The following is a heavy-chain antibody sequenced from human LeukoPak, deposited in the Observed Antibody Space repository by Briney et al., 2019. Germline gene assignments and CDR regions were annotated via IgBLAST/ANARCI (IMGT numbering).Heavy chain of an antibody. D-gene: IGHD2-2*01. CDR3: ARVSTSGYDI. CDR2: IGIAGDT. J-gene: IGHJ3*02. CDR1: GFTFSSYV. Sequence: GGSLRLSCAASGFTFSSYVMHWGCQATGKVLEWVSGIGIAGDTYYRGSVKGRFTISRENAKNSLYLQMSSLRAGDTAVYYCARVSTSGYDIWGRGTMVTVSS. V-gene: IGHV3-13*01.